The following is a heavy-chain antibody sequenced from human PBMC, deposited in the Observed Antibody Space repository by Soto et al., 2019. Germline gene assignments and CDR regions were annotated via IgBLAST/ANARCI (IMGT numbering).Heavy chain of an antibody. D-gene: IGHD5-18*01. CDR2: IDPSDSYT. CDR3: ARHTSYDPLDY. V-gene: IGHV5-10-1*01. J-gene: IGHJ4*02. CDR1: GYSFTRYW. Sequence: VESLTSSCKVSGYSFTRYWISWVLQMPGKGLEWMGRIDPSDSYTNYSPSFQGHVTISADKSISTAYLQWSSLKASDTAMYYCARHTSYDPLDYWGQGTLVTVSS.